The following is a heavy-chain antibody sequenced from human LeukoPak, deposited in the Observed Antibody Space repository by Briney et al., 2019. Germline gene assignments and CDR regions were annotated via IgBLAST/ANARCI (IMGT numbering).Heavy chain of an antibody. CDR1: GFTFSSYW. CDR2: IKQDGSEK. J-gene: IGHJ6*03. Sequence: PGGSLRLSCAASGFTFSSYWMSWVRQAPGKGLEWVANIKQDGSEKYYVDSVKGRFTISRDNAKNSLYLQMNSLRAEDTAVYYCARHANFWSGYYRDYYYYMDVWGKGTTVTVPS. D-gene: IGHD3-3*01. CDR3: ARHANFWSGYYRDYYYYMDV. V-gene: IGHV3-7*01.